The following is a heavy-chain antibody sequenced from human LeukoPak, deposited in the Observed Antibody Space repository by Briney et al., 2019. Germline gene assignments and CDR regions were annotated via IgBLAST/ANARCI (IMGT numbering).Heavy chain of an antibody. D-gene: IGHD3-10*01. CDR3: ARDMGYYGSGSYYNVNWFDP. V-gene: IGHV4-39*07. CDR2: IYYSGST. Sequence: SETLSLTCTVSGGSISSSSYYWGWIRQPPGKGLGWIGSIYYSGSTYYNPSLKSRVTISVDTSKNQFSLKLSSVTAADTAVYYCARDMGYYGSGSYYNVNWFDPWGQGTLVTVSS. CDR1: GGSISSSSYY. J-gene: IGHJ5*02.